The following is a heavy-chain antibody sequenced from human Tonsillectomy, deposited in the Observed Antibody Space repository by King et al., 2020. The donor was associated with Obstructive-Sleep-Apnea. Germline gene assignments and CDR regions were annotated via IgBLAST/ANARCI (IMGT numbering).Heavy chain of an antibody. V-gene: IGHV3-7*04. CDR1: GFVFSTYW. CDR3: ARGSSAAS. D-gene: IGHD6-13*01. J-gene: IGHJ5*02. CDR2: INQDGNDK. Sequence: VQLVESGGGLVQPGGSLRISCVTSGFVFSTYWMTWVRQAPGKGLEWVANINQDGNDKHNVDSVRGRFTISRDNAKNSLYLQMDSLRAEETAVYYCARGSSAASWGQGTLVTVSS.